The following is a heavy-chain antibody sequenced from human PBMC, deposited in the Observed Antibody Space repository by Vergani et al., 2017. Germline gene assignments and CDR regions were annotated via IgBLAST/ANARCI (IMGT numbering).Heavy chain of an antibody. CDR2: INWNGGST. CDR1: GFTFDDYG. CDR3: ATIHYYDSSGYSEAPENNWFDP. J-gene: IGHJ5*02. V-gene: IGHV3-20*04. Sequence: EVQLVESGGGVVRPGGSLRLSCAASGFTFDDYGMSWVRQAPGKGLEWVSGINWNGGSTGYADSVKGRFTISRDNAKNSLYLQMNSLRAEDTAVYYCATIHYYDSSGYSEAPENNWFDPWGQGTLVTVSS. D-gene: IGHD3-22*01.